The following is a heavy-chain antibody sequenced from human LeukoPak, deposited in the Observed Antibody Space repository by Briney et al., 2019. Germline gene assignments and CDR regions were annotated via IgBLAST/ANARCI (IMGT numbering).Heavy chain of an antibody. Sequence: GGSLRLSCAASGFTFSSYWMSWVRQAPGKGLERVANIKQDGSEKYYVDSVKGRFTISRDNAKNSLYLQMNSLRAEDTAVYYCARELTLNYYYYMDVWGKGTTVTVSS. CDR2: IKQDGSEK. CDR3: ARELTLNYYYYMDV. CDR1: GFTFSSYW. D-gene: IGHD3-9*01. V-gene: IGHV3-7*01. J-gene: IGHJ6*03.